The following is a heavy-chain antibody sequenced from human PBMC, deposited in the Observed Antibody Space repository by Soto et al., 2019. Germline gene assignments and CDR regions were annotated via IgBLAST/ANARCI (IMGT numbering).Heavy chain of an antibody. Sequence: SGPTLVNPTETLTLTCTVSGFSLSNAGMGVSWIRQPPGKALEWLAHIFSNDEKSYSTSLKSRLTISKDTSKSQVVLTMTNMDPVDTATYYCARIPLYYYDSSGYFDYWGQGTLVTVSS. CDR3: ARIPLYYYDSSGYFDY. CDR2: IFSNDEK. D-gene: IGHD3-22*01. V-gene: IGHV2-26*01. J-gene: IGHJ4*02. CDR1: GFSLSNAGMG.